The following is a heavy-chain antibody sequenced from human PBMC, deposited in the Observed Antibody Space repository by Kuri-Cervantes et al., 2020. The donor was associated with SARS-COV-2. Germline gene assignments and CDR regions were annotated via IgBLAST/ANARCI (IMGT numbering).Heavy chain of an antibody. CDR1: GFTFSSYA. D-gene: IGHD1-26*01. CDR3: EKEAQRVRVGATSLFY. Sequence: GESLKISWVASGFTFSSYAMSWVLQAPGKGLEWVSAISGSGGSTYYADSVKGRFTISRDNSKNTLYMQMNSLRAEVTAVYYCEKEAQRVRVGATSLFYWSQGTLVTVSS. J-gene: IGHJ4*02. CDR2: ISGSGGST. V-gene: IGHV3-23*01.